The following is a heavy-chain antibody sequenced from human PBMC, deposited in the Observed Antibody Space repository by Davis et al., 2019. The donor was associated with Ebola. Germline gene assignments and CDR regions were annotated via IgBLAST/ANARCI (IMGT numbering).Heavy chain of an antibody. V-gene: IGHV1-69*13. J-gene: IGHJ5*02. CDR2: IIPIFGTA. Sequence: SVKVSCKASGGTFSSYAISWVRQAPGQGLEWMEGIIPIFGTANYAQKFQGRVTITADESTSTAYMELSSLRSEDTAVYYCARALLGGGLNWFDPWGQGTLVTVSS. D-gene: IGHD3-16*01. CDR1: GGTFSSYA. CDR3: ARALLGGGLNWFDP.